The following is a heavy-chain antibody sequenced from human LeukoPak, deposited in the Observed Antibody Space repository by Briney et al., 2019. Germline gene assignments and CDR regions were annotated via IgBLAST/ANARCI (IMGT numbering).Heavy chain of an antibody. CDR2: FSVSGRST. Sequence: RGSPRLSRAASRFTLSSDAMSCVCEAPGGGPGLVSAFSVSGRSTYLADSVKCRFTNSRDNSKNTLYLQMNSLRAEDTAVYYCAKDSSSPPLDYFDYWGQGTLVTVSS. V-gene: IGHV3-23*01. D-gene: IGHD6-6*01. CDR3: AKDSSSPPLDYFDY. CDR1: RFTLSSDA. J-gene: IGHJ4*02.